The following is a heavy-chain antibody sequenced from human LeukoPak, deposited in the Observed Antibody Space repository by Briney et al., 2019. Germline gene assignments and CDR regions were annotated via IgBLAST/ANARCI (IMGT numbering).Heavy chain of an antibody. V-gene: IGHV4-34*01. CDR2: INHSGST. D-gene: IGHD6-19*01. CDR3: TRAQRTRYSSGWYVY. CDR1: GGSFSGYY. J-gene: IGHJ4*02. Sequence: SETLSLTCAVYGGSFSGYYWSWIRQPPGKGLEWIGEINHSGSTNYNPSLKSRVTISVDTSKNQFSLKLSSVTAADTAVYYCTRAQRTRYSSGWYVYWGRGTLVTVSS.